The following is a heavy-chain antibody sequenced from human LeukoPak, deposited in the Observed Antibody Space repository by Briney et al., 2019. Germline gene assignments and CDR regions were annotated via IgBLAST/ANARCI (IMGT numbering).Heavy chain of an antibody. J-gene: IGHJ4*02. Sequence: SETLSLTCTVSGGSINNYYWSWIRQSPGKGLEWIGYIYYSGITNYNPSLKSRVTISVDTSKNQFSLNLNFVTAADTAVYYCASGTRYYYDITGYYYFTLWGRGALVTVSS. V-gene: IGHV4-59*01. CDR2: IYYSGIT. D-gene: IGHD3-22*01. CDR3: ASGTRYYYDITGYYYFTL. CDR1: GGSINNYY.